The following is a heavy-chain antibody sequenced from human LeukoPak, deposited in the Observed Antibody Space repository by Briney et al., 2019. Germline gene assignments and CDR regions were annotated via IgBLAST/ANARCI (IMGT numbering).Heavy chain of an antibody. CDR1: GFTFSNYW. CDR2: IKYDGSEK. D-gene: IGHD2-15*01. V-gene: IGHV3-7*01. CDR3: ARSCSGGSCYRTAFDY. J-gene: IGHJ4*02. Sequence: GGSLRLSCEASGFTFSNYWMSWVRQAPGKGLEWVANIKYDGSEKYYVDSVKGRFTISRDDGKNSLYVQMNSLSVEDTAVYYCARSCSGGSCYRTAFDYWGQGTLVTVSS.